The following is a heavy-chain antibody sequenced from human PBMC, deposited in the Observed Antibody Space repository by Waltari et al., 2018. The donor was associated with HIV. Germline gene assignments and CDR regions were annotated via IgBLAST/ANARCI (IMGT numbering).Heavy chain of an antibody. J-gene: IGHJ4*02. D-gene: IGHD3-16*01. Sequence: QVQLQESGPGLVKPSETLSLTCAVSGSSISSGYYWGWIRQPPGKGLEWIGSIYHSGSTYYNPSLKSRGTISVDTSKNQFSLKLSSVTAADTAVYYCAREEGPGGDYLDYWGQGTLVTVSS. V-gene: IGHV4-38-2*02. CDR2: IYHSGST. CDR1: GSSISSGYY. CDR3: AREEGPGGDYLDY.